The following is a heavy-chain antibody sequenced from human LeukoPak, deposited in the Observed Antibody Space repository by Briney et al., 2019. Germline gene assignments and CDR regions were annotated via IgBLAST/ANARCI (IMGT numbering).Heavy chain of an antibody. Sequence: GGSLRLSCAASGFTFSNYAMSWVRQAPGKGLEWVSAISGSGGSTYYADSVKGRFTISRDNSKNTLYLQMNSLRVEETAVYYCARGVYCGGDCYTYFDLWGRGTLVTVSS. CDR3: ARGVYCGGDCYTYFDL. J-gene: IGHJ2*01. V-gene: IGHV3-23*01. CDR2: ISGSGGST. D-gene: IGHD2-21*02. CDR1: GFTFSNYA.